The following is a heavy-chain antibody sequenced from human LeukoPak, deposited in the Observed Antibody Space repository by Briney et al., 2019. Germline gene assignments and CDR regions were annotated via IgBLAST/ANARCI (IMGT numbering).Heavy chain of an antibody. V-gene: IGHV1-46*01. D-gene: IGHD3-3*01. J-gene: IGHJ4*02. CDR1: GYTFTSYY. CDR3: ARDRVDFWSGHGAFDY. CDR2: INPSGGST. Sequence: GASVKVSCKASGYTFTSYYMHWVRQAPGQGLEWMGIINPSGGSTSYAQKFQGRVTMTRDTSTSTVYMELSRLRSDDTAVYYCARDRVDFWSGHGAFDYWGQGTLVTVSS.